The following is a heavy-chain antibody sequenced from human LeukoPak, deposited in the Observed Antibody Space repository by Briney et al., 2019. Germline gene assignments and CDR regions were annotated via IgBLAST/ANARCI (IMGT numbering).Heavy chain of an antibody. CDR1: GFTFDDYG. Sequence: PGGSLRLSCAASGFTFDDYGMSWVRQAPGKGLEWVSGINWNGGSTGYADSVKGRFTISRDNAKNSLYLQMSSLRAEDTALYYCARDVCSGGSCYSNYWGQGTLVTVSS. CDR3: ARDVCSGGSCYSNY. D-gene: IGHD2-15*01. V-gene: IGHV3-20*04. J-gene: IGHJ4*02. CDR2: INWNGGST.